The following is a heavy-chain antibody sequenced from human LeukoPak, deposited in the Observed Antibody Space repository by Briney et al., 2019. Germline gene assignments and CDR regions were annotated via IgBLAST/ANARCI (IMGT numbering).Heavy chain of an antibody. D-gene: IGHD4-11*01. Sequence: SETLSLTCNVSGGSMHSGSYYWTWIRQPAGKGLEWVGCVYTGVGVHPSGSTHFNPSLKSRVTMSVDTSKNQFSLKLSSVTAADTAVYYCARERSHYRYYYYYMDVWGKGTTVTVSS. CDR3: ARERSHYRYYYYYMDV. V-gene: IGHV4-61*02. CDR2: VYTGVGVHPSGST. J-gene: IGHJ6*03. CDR1: GGSMHSGSYY.